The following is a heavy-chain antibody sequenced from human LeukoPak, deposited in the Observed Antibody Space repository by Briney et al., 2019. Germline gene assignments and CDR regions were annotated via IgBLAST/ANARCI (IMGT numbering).Heavy chain of an antibody. CDR3: ARDSISSGWYIRDDY. J-gene: IGHJ4*02. CDR2: INPDGGNT. V-gene: IGHV1-46*01. Sequence: ASVKVSCKASGYTFTNSYIHWVRQAPGQVLEWMGLINPDGGNTNYAQNFQGRVTMTTDTSTSTAYMELRSLRSDDTAVYYCARDSISSGWYIRDDYWGQGTLVTVSS. D-gene: IGHD6-19*01. CDR1: GYTFTNSY.